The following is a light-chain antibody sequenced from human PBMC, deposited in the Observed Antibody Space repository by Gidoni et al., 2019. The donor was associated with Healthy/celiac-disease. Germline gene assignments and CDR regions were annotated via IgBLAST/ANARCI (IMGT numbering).Light chain of an antibody. CDR1: SLRSYY. Sequence: SSELTQDPAVSVALGQTVRITCKGDSLRSYYASWYQQKPGQAPVLVIYGQNNRPSGIPDRFSGSSSGNTASLTITGAQAEDEADYYCNSRDSSGNHLVVFGGGTKLTVL. CDR3: NSRDSSGNHLVV. CDR2: GQN. J-gene: IGLJ2*01. V-gene: IGLV3-19*01.